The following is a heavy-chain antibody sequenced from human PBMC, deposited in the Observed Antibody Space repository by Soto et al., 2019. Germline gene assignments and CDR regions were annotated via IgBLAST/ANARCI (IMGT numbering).Heavy chain of an antibody. CDR3: ARDGYSGRSDGLDI. CDR1: GFTFSAYT. CDR2: ISYDGNSE. D-gene: IGHD1-26*01. J-gene: IGHJ3*02. Sequence: QVQLVESGGGAVQPGRSLRLSCAASGFTFSAYTMHWVRQPPGMGLEWVAVISYDGNSERYTDPVKGRFTVSRDNSKSTLYLQMNSLKSEDTAVYYCARDGYSGRSDGLDIWGQGTMVTVSS. V-gene: IGHV3-30-3*01.